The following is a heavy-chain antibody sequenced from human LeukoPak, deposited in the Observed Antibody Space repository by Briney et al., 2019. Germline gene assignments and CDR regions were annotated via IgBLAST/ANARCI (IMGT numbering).Heavy chain of an antibody. CDR1: GGPISRHF. CDR2: IYYSGST. V-gene: IGHV4-59*11. CDR3: ARDCGGDCSQPPAPPFDY. Sequence: NASETLSLTCTVCGGPISRHFWSWIRQPPGKGGECSGYIYYSGSTNYNPSLTSRVTISVDTSKNQFSLKLSSVTAADTAVYYCARDCGGDCSQPPAPPFDYWGQGTLVTVSS. J-gene: IGHJ4*02. D-gene: IGHD2-21*02.